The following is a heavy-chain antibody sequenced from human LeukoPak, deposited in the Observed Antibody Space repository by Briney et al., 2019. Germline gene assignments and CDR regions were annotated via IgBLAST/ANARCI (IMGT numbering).Heavy chain of an antibody. CDR3: ARAQVDTWDY. J-gene: IGHJ4*02. CDR2: IIPILGIA. Sequence: ASVKVSCKASGATFSSYAISWVRQAPGQGLEWMGRIIPILGIANYAQKFQGRVTITADKSTSTAYMELSSLRSEDTAVYYCARAQVDTWDYWGQGTLVTVSS. D-gene: IGHD5-18*01. V-gene: IGHV1-69*04. CDR1: GATFSSYA.